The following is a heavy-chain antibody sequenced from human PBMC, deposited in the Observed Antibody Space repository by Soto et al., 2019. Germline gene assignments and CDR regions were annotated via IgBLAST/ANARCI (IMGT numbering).Heavy chain of an antibody. CDR1: GGCVNPFY. CDR3: ARVGGVAARTFDY. V-gene: IGHV4-59*02. J-gene: IGHJ4*02. CDR2: LYYSGNT. D-gene: IGHD2-15*01. Sequence: PXGTLELTCTVCGGCVNPFYWSWVRQPPGKGLEWIGYLYYSGNTNYNPSLKSRVTISVDASRNQVSLRLTSVTAADTAVYYCARVGGVAARTFDYWGQGTVVTVYS.